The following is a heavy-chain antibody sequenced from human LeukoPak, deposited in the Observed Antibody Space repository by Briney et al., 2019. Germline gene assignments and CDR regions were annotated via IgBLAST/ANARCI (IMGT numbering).Heavy chain of an antibody. D-gene: IGHD3-22*01. CDR3: AKGKSSGYYSLMDY. CDR1: GFTFSDYT. V-gene: IGHV3-30*18. CDR2: ISYDGSNK. Sequence: GGSLRLSCVASGFTFSDYTLMWVRQAPGKGLEWVAVISYDGSNKYYADSVKGRFTISRDNSKNTLYLQMNSLRAEDTAVYYCAKGKSSGYYSLMDYWGQGTLVTVSS. J-gene: IGHJ4*02.